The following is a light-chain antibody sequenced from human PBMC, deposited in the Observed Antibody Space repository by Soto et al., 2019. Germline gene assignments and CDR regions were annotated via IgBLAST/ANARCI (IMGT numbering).Light chain of an antibody. CDR3: QQYSNWPYT. J-gene: IGKJ2*01. V-gene: IGKV3-15*01. Sequence: TLSLSPGERATLSCRASQSVSSKLAWYQQKPGQAPRLLIYGASIRATDIPARFSGSGSGTEFTLTISRLQSEDFAIFYCQQYSNWPYTFGQGTKVDSK. CDR1: QSVSSK. CDR2: GAS.